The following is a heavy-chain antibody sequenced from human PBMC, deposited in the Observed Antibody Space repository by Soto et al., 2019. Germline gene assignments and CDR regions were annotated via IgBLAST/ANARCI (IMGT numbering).Heavy chain of an antibody. CDR3: ASSSTMVRGDPSYYYYYGMDV. CDR1: GGSFSGYY. CDR2: INHSGST. V-gene: IGHV4-34*01. J-gene: IGHJ6*02. Sequence: PSETLSLTCAVYGGSFSGYYWSWIRQPPGKGLEWIGEINHSGSTNYNPSLKSRVTISVDTSKNQFSLKLSSVTAADTAVYYCASSSTMVRGDPSYYYYYGMDVWGQGTTVTVS. D-gene: IGHD3-10*01.